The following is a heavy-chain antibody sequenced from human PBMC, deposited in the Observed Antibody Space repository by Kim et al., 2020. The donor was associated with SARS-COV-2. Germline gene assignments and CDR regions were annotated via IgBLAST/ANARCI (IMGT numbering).Heavy chain of an antibody. D-gene: IGHD6-19*01. CDR3: ARLRRAVAGKGPFDY. V-gene: IGHV1-2*04. Sequence: QKCQGWVTMTRDTSISTAYMELSRLRSDDTAVYYCARLRRAVAGKGPFDYWGQGTLVTVSS. J-gene: IGHJ4*02.